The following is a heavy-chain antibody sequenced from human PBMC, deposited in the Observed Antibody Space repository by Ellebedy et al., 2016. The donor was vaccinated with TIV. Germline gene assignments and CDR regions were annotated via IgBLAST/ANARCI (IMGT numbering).Heavy chain of an antibody. Sequence: PGGSLRLSCAASGFTFSSYGMHWVRQAPGKGLEWVAVIWYDGSNKYYADSVKGRFTISRDNSKNTLYLQMNSLRAEDTAVYYCARELRWLVDRDYYYYGMDVWGQGTTVTVSS. J-gene: IGHJ6*02. D-gene: IGHD6-19*01. V-gene: IGHV3-33*01. CDR3: ARELRWLVDRDYYYYGMDV. CDR1: GFTFSSYG. CDR2: IWYDGSNK.